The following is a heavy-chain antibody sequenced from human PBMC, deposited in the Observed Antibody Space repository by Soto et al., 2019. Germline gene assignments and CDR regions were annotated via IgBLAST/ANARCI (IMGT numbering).Heavy chain of an antibody. CDR1: GFSLTTSGVG. CDR3: AHRVLRTVFGLVTTTAIYFDF. V-gene: IGHV2-5*02. J-gene: IGHJ4*02. Sequence: QITLNESGPTVVRPTETLTLTCTFSGFSLTTSGVGVRWIRQSPGKSPEWLALIYWDDDKRYSASLKTRITITKDTSKNQVVLTVSDLDPTDTATYYCAHRVLRTVFGLVTTTAIYFDFWGQGTPVAVAS. D-gene: IGHD3-3*01. CDR2: IYWDDDK.